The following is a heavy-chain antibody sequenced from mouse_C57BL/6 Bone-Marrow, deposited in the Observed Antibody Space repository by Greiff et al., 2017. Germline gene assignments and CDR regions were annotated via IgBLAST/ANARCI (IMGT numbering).Heavy chain of an antibody. CDR3: AIYYDFDY. CDR2: IDPSDSYT. CDR1: GYTFTSYW. V-gene: IGHV1-50*01. Sequence: VQLQQPGAELVKPGASVKLSCKASGYTFTSYWMQWVKQRPGQGLEWIGEIDPSDSYTNDNQKVKGKATLTVDTSSSTAYMQLSSLTAEDSAVYYCAIYYDFDYWGQGTTLTVSS. J-gene: IGHJ2*01. D-gene: IGHD1-1*01.